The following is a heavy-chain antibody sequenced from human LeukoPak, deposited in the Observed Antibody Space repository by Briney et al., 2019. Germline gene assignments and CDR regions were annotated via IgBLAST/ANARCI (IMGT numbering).Heavy chain of an antibody. CDR2: IYHSGST. CDR1: GGSISSSNYY. V-gene: IGHV4-39*01. D-gene: IGHD5-18*01. Sequence: SEALSLTCTVSGGSISSSNYYWGWIRQPPGKGLEWIGSIYHSGSTYYNPSLKSRVTISVDTSKNQFSLKLSSVTAADTAVYYCARQLYSYGAYFDYWGQGTLVTVSS. J-gene: IGHJ4*02. CDR3: ARQLYSYGAYFDY.